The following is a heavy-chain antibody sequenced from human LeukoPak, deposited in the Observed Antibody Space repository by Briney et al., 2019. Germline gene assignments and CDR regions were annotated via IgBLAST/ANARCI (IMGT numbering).Heavy chain of an antibody. CDR3: ARDRRGSRAGYGEGFSDY. Sequence: ASVKVSCKASGYTFTSYAMHWVRQAPGQRLEWMGRINPNSGGTNYAQKFQGRVTMTRDTSISTAYMELSRLRSDDTAVYYCARDRRGSRAGYGEGFSDYWGQGTLVTVSS. CDR2: INPNSGGT. V-gene: IGHV1-2*06. D-gene: IGHD2-15*01. CDR1: GYTFTSYA. J-gene: IGHJ4*02.